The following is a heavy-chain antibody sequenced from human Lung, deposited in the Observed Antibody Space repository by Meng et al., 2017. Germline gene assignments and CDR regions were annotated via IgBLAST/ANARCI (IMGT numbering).Heavy chain of an antibody. D-gene: IGHD4-11*01. V-gene: IGHV4-34*01. Sequence: QLQLQPSGPGLFKHPQTLTFTCVGAGGSFSDYYWSRIRQRPGKGLVWIGEINHSGSTNSNPSLESRATISVDKSQNNLSLKLSSVTAADSAVYYCARGPTTMAHDFDYWGQGTLVTVSS. CDR2: INHSGST. J-gene: IGHJ4*02. CDR1: GGSFSDYY. CDR3: ARGPTTMAHDFDY.